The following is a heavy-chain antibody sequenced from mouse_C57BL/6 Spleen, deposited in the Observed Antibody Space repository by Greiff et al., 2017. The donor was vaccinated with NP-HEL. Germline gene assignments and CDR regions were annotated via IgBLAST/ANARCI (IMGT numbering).Heavy chain of an antibody. CDR2: IDPSDSYT. CDR3: ARTGTAQGDGFAY. CDR1: GYTFTSYW. Sequence: QVQLQQPGAELVMPGASVKLSCKASGYTFTSYWMHWVKQRPGQGLEWIGEIDPSDSYTNYNQKFKGKSTLTVDKSSSTAYMQLSSLTSEDSAVYYCARTGTAQGDGFAYWGQGTLVTVSA. J-gene: IGHJ3*01. V-gene: IGHV1-69*01. D-gene: IGHD3-2*02.